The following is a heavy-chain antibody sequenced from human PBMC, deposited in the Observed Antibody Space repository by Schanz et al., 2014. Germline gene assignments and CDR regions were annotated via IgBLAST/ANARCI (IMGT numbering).Heavy chain of an antibody. J-gene: IGHJ4*02. V-gene: IGHV3-30*18. D-gene: IGHD2-8*02. CDR2: ISYDGNNE. CDR3: AKDTGYCHGGACYCFEY. CDR1: GFTFRSYG. Sequence: VQLVESGGTVVQPGGSLRLSCAASGFTFRSYGMHWVRQAPGKGLEWVAVISYDGNNEDYADSVKGRFSISRDNSQNTLYLQMDSLRPEDTAVYFCAKDTGYCHGGACYCFEYWGLGILVTVSS.